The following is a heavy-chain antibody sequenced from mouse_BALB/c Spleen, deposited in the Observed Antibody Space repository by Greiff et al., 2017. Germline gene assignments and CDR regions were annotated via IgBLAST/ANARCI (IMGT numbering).Heavy chain of an antibody. Sequence: QVQLQQSGAELVRPGTSVKISCKASGYTFTNYWLGWVKQRPGHGLEWIGDIYPGGGYTNYNEKFKGKATLTADTSSSTAYMQLSSLTSEDSAVYFCARGYDGYYYYAMDYWGQGTSVTVSS. D-gene: IGHD2-3*01. V-gene: IGHV1-63*02. CDR3: ARGYDGYYYYAMDY. CDR1: GYTFTNYW. J-gene: IGHJ4*01. CDR2: IYPGGGYT.